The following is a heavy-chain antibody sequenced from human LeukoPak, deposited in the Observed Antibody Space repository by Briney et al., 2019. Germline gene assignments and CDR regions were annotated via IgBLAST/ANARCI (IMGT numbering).Heavy chain of an antibody. CDR3: ARDQGYCSSSSCYVWGYYFDY. D-gene: IGHD2-2*01. J-gene: IGHJ4*02. CDR1: GFTFSDYY. Sequence: GGSLRLSCAASGFTFSDYYMSWIPQAPGEGLEWGSYISSSGSIIYYADSVKGRFTISRDNAKNSLYLQMNSLRAEDTAVYYCARDQGYCSSSSCYVWGYYFDYWGQGTPLTVSS. V-gene: IGHV3-11*04. CDR2: ISSSGSII.